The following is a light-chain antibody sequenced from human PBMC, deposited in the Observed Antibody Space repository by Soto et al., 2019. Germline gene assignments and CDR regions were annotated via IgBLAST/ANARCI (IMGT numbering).Light chain of an antibody. CDR3: QQHNTWPQT. Sequence: EVARSMSTAAMTLSPGERATLACGASQSVSSNLAWYQQKPGQAPRLLIYGASTRPTGIPARFSGSGSGTEFTLTISSLQSEDFAVYYCQQHNTWPQTFGEGTKVDIK. CDR1: QSVSSN. V-gene: IGKV3-15*01. CDR2: GAS. J-gene: IGKJ1*01.